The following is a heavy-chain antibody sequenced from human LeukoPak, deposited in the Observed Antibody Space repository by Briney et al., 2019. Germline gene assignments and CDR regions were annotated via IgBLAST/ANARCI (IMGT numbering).Heavy chain of an antibody. V-gene: IGHV1-2*02. D-gene: IGHD3-22*01. CDR2: INPNSGGT. CDR1: GYTFTGYY. Sequence: ASVKVSCKASGYTFTGYYMHWVRQAPGQGLEWMGWINPNSGGTNYAQKFQGRVTMTRDTSISTAYMELSRLRSDDTAVYYCARDGVSYYDSSGYSSYHYYMDVWGKGTTVTVSS. CDR3: ARDGVSYYDSSGYSSYHYYMDV. J-gene: IGHJ6*03.